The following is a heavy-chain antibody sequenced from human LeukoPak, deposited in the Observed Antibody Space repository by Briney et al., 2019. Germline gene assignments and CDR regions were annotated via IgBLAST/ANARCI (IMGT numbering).Heavy chain of an antibody. D-gene: IGHD2-15*01. Sequence: GGSLRLSCAASGFTFDDYAMHWVRQAPGKGLEWVSGISWNSGSIGYADSVKGRFTISRDNAKNSLYLQMNSLRAEDTALYYCAKDIGTGYCSGGSCDFNWFDPWGQGTLVTVSS. CDR2: ISWNSGSI. CDR3: AKDIGTGYCSGGSCDFNWFDP. CDR1: GFTFDDYA. V-gene: IGHV3-9*01. J-gene: IGHJ5*02.